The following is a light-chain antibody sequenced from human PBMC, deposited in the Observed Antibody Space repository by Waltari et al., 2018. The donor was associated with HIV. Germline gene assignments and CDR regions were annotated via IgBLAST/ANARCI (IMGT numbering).Light chain of an antibody. CDR2: KDS. V-gene: IGLV3-25*03. J-gene: IGLJ3*02. Sequence: SSELTQPPSVSVSPGQTARIPCSGDALPKQYAYWYQQKPGQAPVLVIYKDSERPSGIPERFSGSSSGTTVTLTISGVQAEDEADYYCQSADSSGTSWVFGGGTKLTVL. CDR3: QSADSSGTSWV. CDR1: ALPKQY.